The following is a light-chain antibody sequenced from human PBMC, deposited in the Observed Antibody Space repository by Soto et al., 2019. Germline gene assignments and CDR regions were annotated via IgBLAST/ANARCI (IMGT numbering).Light chain of an antibody. J-gene: IGKJ1*01. CDR3: QHYDSWPWT. V-gene: IGKV3-15*01. CDR2: GAS. CDR1: QSVSSN. Sequence: EIVMTQSPATLSVSPGERATLSCRASQSVSSNLAWYQQKPGQAPRLLIYGASTRATGIPARFSGSGSGTEFTLTISSLQSEDFALYYCQHYDSWPWTFGQGTKVDIK.